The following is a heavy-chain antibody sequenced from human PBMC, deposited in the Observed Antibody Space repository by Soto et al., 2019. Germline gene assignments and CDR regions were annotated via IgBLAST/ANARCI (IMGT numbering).Heavy chain of an antibody. CDR3: ARLSPGDLPFDP. J-gene: IGHJ5*02. Sequence: SETLSLTCTVSGGSISSSRYYWGWIRQPPGKGLEWIGSIYYSGSTYYNPSLKSRVTISVDTSKNQFSLKLSSVTAADTAVYYCARLSPGDLPFDPWGQGTLVTVSS. V-gene: IGHV4-39*01. D-gene: IGHD2-21*01. CDR1: GGSISSSRYY. CDR2: IYYSGST.